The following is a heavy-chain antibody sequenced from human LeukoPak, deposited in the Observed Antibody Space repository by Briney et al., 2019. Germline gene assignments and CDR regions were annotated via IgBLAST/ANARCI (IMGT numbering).Heavy chain of an antibody. CDR1: GGTFSSYA. D-gene: IGHD5-18*01. CDR2: IIPIFGTA. V-gene: IGHV1-69*06. Sequence: GASVKVSCKASGGTFSSYAISWVRQAPGQGLEWMGGIIPIFGTANYAQKFQGRVTITADKSTSTAYMELSSLRSEDTAVYYCARSQTLDTAMVFDYWGQGTLVTVSS. J-gene: IGHJ4*02. CDR3: ARSQTLDTAMVFDY.